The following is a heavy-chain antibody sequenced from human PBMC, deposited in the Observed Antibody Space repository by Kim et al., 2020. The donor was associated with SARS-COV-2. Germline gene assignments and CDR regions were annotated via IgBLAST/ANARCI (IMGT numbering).Heavy chain of an antibody. CDR1: GFTFDDYA. Sequence: GGSLRLSCAASGFTFDDYAMHWVRQAPGKGLEWVSGISWNSGSIGYADSVKGRFTISRDNAKNSLYLQMNSLRAEDTALYYCAKAYYYDSSGNNFDYWGQGTLVTVSS. CDR3: AKAYYYDSSGNNFDY. D-gene: IGHD3-22*01. CDR2: ISWNSGSI. J-gene: IGHJ4*02. V-gene: IGHV3-9*01.